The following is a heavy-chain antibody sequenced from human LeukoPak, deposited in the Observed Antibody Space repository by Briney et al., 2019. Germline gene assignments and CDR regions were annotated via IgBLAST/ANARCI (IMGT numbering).Heavy chain of an antibody. CDR1: GRSISSGGYY. CDR2: IYYGGST. D-gene: IGHD2-21*01. CDR3: TSFLWVISFDY. J-gene: IGHJ4*02. V-gene: IGHV4-31*03. Sequence: SETLSLTCTVSGRSISSGGYYWSWIRQHPGKGLEWIGYIYYGGSTYYNPSLKSRVTISVDTSKNQYSLKRSSGTAADAAVYYCTSFLWVISFDYWGQGTLVTVSS.